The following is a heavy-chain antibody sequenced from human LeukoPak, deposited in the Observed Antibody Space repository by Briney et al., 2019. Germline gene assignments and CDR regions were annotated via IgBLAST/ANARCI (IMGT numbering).Heavy chain of an antibody. CDR2: INPNSGGT. CDR1: GYTFTDYY. J-gene: IGHJ4*02. D-gene: IGHD1-26*01. CDR3: ARDNVGLLPKDY. Sequence: GASVKVSCKASGYTFTDYYMHWVRQAPGQGLEWMGWINPNSGGTHYAHKFQGRVTMTRDTSISTAYMELSRLRSDDTAAYYCARDNVGLLPKDYWGQGTLVTVSS. V-gene: IGHV1-2*02.